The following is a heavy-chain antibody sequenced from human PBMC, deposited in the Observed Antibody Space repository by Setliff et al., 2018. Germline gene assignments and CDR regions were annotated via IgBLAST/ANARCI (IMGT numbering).Heavy chain of an antibody. V-gene: IGHV3-48*01. CDR1: GFNFMNYG. J-gene: IGHJ4*02. CDR3: ARITDLRNGFDY. Sequence: LRLSCAASGFNFMNYGMNWVRQAPGEGLEWVSYISSISSSTIYYADSVKGRFTVSRDNAKNSLYLQMNSLRAEDTAVYYCARITDLRNGFDYWGQGTLVTVSS. D-gene: IGHD3-10*01. CDR2: ISSISSSTI.